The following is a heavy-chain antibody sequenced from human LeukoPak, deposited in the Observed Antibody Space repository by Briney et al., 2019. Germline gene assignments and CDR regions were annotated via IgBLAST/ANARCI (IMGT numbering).Heavy chain of an antibody. D-gene: IGHD1-1*01. CDR3: ARGRYGYYFDY. Sequence: SETLSLTCAVYGGSFSGYYWNWIRQPPGKGLEWIGEINHSGSTNYNPSLKSRVTISVDTSKNQFSLKLSSVTAADTAVYYCARGRYGYYFDYWGQGTLVTVSS. CDR1: GGSFSGYY. V-gene: IGHV4-34*01. CDR2: INHSGST. J-gene: IGHJ4*02.